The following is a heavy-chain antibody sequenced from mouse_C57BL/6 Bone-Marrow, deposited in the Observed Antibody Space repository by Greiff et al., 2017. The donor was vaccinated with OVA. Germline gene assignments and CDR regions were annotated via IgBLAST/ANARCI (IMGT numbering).Heavy chain of an antibody. D-gene: IGHD1-1*01. V-gene: IGHV5-6*01. Sequence: EVKVVESGGDLVKPGGSLKLSCAASGFTFSSYGMSWVRQTPDKRLEWVATISSGGSYTYYPDSVKGRFTISRDNAKNTLYLQMSSLKSEDTAMYYCARHGYGSSFDYWGQGTTLTVSS. CDR3: ARHGYGSSFDY. CDR2: ISSGGSYT. CDR1: GFTFSSYG. J-gene: IGHJ2*01.